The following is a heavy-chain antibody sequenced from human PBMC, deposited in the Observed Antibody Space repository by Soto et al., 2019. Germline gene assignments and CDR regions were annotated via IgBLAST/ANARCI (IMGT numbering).Heavy chain of an antibody. CDR2: IWYDGSNK. CDR3: ASGGYSYGPFDH. CDR1: RFNFSSNG. D-gene: IGHD5-18*01. J-gene: IGHJ4*02. V-gene: IGHV3-33*01. Sequence: QVQLVESGGGVVQPGRSLRLSCAASRFNFSSNGMHWVRQAPGKGLEWVAIIWYDGSNKYYADSVKGRFTISRDNSKNALYLQMNSLRADDTAVYYCASGGYSYGPFDHWDQGTLVTVSS.